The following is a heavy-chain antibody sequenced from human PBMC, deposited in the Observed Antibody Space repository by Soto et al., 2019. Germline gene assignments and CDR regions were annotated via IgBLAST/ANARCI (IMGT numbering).Heavy chain of an antibody. CDR2: IYYSGST. CDR1: GGSVSSGSYY. V-gene: IGHV4-61*01. J-gene: IGHJ3*02. CDR3: ARGFYYYDRGYAFDI. D-gene: IGHD3-22*01. Sequence: SETLSLTCTVAGGSVSSGSYYWSWIRQPPGKGLEWIGYIYYSGSTNYNPSLKSRVTISVDTSKNQFSLKLSSVTAADTAVYYCARGFYYYDRGYAFDIWGQGTMVTVSS.